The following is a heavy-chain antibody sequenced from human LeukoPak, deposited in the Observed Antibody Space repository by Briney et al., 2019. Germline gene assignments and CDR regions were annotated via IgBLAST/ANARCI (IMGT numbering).Heavy chain of an antibody. D-gene: IGHD2-15*01. CDR2: IYYSGST. CDR1: GGSVSSGSYY. V-gene: IGHV4-61*01. CDR3: ARVVVVAATGGIWFDP. J-gene: IGHJ5*02. Sequence: SETLSLTCTVSGGSVSSGSYYWSWIRQPPGKGLEWIEYIYYSGSTNYNPSLKSRVTISVDTSKNQFSLKLSSVTAADTAVYYCARVVVVAATGGIWFDPWGQGTLVTVSS.